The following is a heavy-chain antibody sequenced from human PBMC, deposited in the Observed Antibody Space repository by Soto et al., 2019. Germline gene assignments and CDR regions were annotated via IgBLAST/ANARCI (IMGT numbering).Heavy chain of an antibody. CDR3: ARGGSSSWYPHYYYYGMDV. D-gene: IGHD6-13*01. CDR1: GYTFGSYI. CDR2: ISAHNGNT. J-gene: IGHJ6*02. Sequence: GASVKVSCKTSGYTFGSYITTWVRQAPGQGLEWLGWISAHNGNTNYAQKLQGRVTMTTDTSTSTAYMELRSLRSDDTAVYYCARGGSSSWYPHYYYYGMDVWGQGTTVTVSS. V-gene: IGHV1-18*01.